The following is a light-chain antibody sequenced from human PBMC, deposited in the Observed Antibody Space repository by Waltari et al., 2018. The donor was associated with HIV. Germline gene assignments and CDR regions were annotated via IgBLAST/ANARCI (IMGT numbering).Light chain of an antibody. CDR1: NIGMQT. J-gene: IGLJ2*01. Sequence: SYVLTQETSVSVAPGKTARITCVGNNIGMQTVHWYQRKPGQAPVRVMYDDSTRPSWSPERFSGSNSGNTATRTINRVEVGDEADYYCQVWEPTSDHVVFGGGSRLIVL. V-gene: IGLV3-21*03. CDR2: DDS. CDR3: QVWEPTSDHVV.